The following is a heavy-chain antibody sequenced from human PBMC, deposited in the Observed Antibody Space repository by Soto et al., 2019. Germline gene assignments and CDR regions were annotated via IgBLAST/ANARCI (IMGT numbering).Heavy chain of an antibody. V-gene: IGHV4-31*03. CDR1: GGSISSGGYY. Sequence: PSETLSLTCTVSGGSISSGGYYWSWIRQHPGKGLEWIGYIYYSGSTYYNPSLKSRVTISVDTSKNQFSLKLSSVTAADTAVYYCAREAAAAGHNWFDPWGQGTLVTVSS. CDR2: IYYSGST. CDR3: AREAAAAGHNWFDP. J-gene: IGHJ5*02. D-gene: IGHD6-13*01.